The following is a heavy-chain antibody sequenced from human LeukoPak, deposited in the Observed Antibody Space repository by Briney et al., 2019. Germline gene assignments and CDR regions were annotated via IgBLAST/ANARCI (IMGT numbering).Heavy chain of an antibody. CDR1: GGTFSSYA. J-gene: IGHJ5*02. V-gene: IGHV1-69*05. Sequence: SVKVSCKASGGTFSSYAISWVRQAPGQGLEWMGGIIPILGTANYAQKFQGSLKINKDESTSRAYMELSSLRSEDTAVYYCARDPPTASWGQGTLVTVSS. CDR3: ARDPPTAS. CDR2: IIPILGTA.